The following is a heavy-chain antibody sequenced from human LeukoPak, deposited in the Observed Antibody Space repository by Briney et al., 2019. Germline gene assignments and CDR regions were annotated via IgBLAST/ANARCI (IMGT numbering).Heavy chain of an antibody. V-gene: IGHV3-9*01. CDR3: AKGPVYSSGWYPFDY. D-gene: IGHD6-19*01. Sequence: GGSLRLSCAASGFTFDDYAMHWVRHAPGKGLEWVSGISWNSGSIGYADSVKGRFTISRDNAKNSLYLQMNSLRAEDTALYYCAKGPVYSSGWYPFDYWGQGTLVTVSS. J-gene: IGHJ4*02. CDR2: ISWNSGSI. CDR1: GFTFDDYA.